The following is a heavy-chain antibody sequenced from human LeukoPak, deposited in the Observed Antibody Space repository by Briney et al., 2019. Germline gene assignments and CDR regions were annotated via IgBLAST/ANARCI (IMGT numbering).Heavy chain of an antibody. Sequence: GGSLRLSCAASGFTVSSNYMSWVRQAPGKGLEWVSVIYSGGSTYYADSVKGRFTISRDNSKSTLYLQMNSLRAEDTAVYYCARDSSTVTENYFDYWGQGTLVTVSS. J-gene: IGHJ4*02. CDR1: GFTVSSNY. V-gene: IGHV3-53*01. CDR2: IYSGGST. CDR3: ARDSSTVTENYFDY. D-gene: IGHD4-17*01.